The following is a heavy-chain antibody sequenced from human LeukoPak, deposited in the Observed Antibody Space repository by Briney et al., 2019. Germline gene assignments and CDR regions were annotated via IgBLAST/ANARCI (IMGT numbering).Heavy chain of an antibody. V-gene: IGHV1-46*01. CDR1: GYTFTSNY. CDR3: AREFTYSFDSSGYSLGLDH. CDR2: INPAGGST. J-gene: IGHJ5*02. Sequence: GASVKASCKASGYTFTSNYIHWVRQAPGQGLEWMGIINPAGGSTSYAQKFQGRVTMTRDTSTSTVFMELSSLTSEDTAVYYCAREFTYSFDSSGYSLGLDHWGQGTLVTVSS. D-gene: IGHD3-22*01.